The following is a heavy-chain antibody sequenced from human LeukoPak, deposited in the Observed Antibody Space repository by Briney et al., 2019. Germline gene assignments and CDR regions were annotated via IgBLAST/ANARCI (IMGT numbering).Heavy chain of an antibody. CDR2: FDPEKGET. CDR3: ARPPKRVGASPGYYFDY. Sequence: ASVKVSCKVSGYTLTELSMHWVRQAPGKGFEWMGRFDPEKGETIYAQKFQGRVTMTRDMSTSTVYMELSSLRSEDTAVYYCARPPKRVGASPGYYFDYWGQGTLVTVSS. CDR1: GYTLTELS. D-gene: IGHD1-26*01. V-gene: IGHV1-24*01. J-gene: IGHJ4*02.